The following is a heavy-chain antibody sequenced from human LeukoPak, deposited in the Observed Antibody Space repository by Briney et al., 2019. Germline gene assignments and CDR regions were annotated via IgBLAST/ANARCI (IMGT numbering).Heavy chain of an antibody. V-gene: IGHV3-74*01. CDR1: GFTFSSYW. D-gene: IGHD5-18*01. Sequence: GGSLRLSCAASGFTFSSYWMHWVRQAPGKGLVWVSRINSDGSSTSYADSVKGRFTISRDNSENTVSLQLNSLRAEDTAVYYCGKGLAYTYPYSGNMDVWGKGTTVTISS. CDR2: INSDGSST. J-gene: IGHJ6*03. CDR3: GKGLAYTYPYSGNMDV.